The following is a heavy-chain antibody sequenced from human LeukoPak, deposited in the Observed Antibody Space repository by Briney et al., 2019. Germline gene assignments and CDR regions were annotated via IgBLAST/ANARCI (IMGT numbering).Heavy chain of an antibody. CDR1: GYTFTSYG. J-gene: IGHJ6*02. V-gene: IGHV1-18*01. CDR3: ARGVVVTAIRYYYYGMDV. Sequence: ASVKVSCKASGYTFTSYGISWVRQAPGQGLEWMGWISAYNGNTNYAQKLQGRVTMTTDTSTSTAYMEPRSLRSDDTAVYYCARGVVVTAIRYYYYGMDVWGQGTTVTVSS. CDR2: ISAYNGNT. D-gene: IGHD2-21*02.